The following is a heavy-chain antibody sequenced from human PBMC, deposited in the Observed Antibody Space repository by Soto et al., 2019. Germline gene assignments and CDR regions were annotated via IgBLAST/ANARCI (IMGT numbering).Heavy chain of an antibody. CDR2: IYYSGST. V-gene: IGHV4-30-4*02. Sequence: PSETLSLTCAVSGGSISSADYYWSWIRQPPGKGLEWIGYIYYSGSTYYNPSLKSRVTISVDTSKNQFYLNLSYVTAADTAVYYCARDYDSSGYYMYYYYYGMDVWGQGTTVTVSS. CDR1: GGSISSADYY. CDR3: ARDYDSSGYYMYYYYYGMDV. J-gene: IGHJ6*02. D-gene: IGHD3-22*01.